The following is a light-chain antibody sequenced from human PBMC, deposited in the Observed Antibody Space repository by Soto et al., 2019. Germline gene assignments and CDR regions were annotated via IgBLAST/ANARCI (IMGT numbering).Light chain of an antibody. CDR3: AAWDISLYGPV. J-gene: IGLJ3*02. CDR2: SND. CDR1: SSNIGSNA. V-gene: IGLV1-44*01. Sequence: QPVLTQPPSASGTPGQRVTISCSGSSSNIGSNAVNWYQHLPGTAPKLLIYSNDQRPSGVPDRFSGSKSGTSASLAISGLQSEDEADYYCAAWDISLYGPVFGGGTKLTFL.